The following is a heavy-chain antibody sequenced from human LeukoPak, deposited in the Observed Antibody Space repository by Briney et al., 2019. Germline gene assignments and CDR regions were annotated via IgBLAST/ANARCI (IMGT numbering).Heavy chain of an antibody. Sequence: PGGSLRLSCVASGFTFSDYATSWVRQAPGKGLEWVSGISDSGGSTYYADSVKGRCTISRDNSKNTVSLQMNNLRAEDTAVYFCARHDSFIPYWGQGTLVTVTS. CDR3: ARHDSFIPY. V-gene: IGHV3-23*01. CDR2: ISDSGGST. J-gene: IGHJ4*02. CDR1: GFTFSDYA. D-gene: IGHD3-16*02.